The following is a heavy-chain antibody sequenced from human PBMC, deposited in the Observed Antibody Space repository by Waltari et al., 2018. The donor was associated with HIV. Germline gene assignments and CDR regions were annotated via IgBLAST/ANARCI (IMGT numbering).Heavy chain of an antibody. CDR3: ARTMRLAGYYNGMDV. V-gene: IGHV1-69*01. Sequence: QVQLVQSGAEVRTPGYSVKVSCKTSGDTFSHYDINWVRQAPGQGLEWMGGIIPMFATTHYAQHFQDRVTISADETTGTAYMELSRLRSQDTAVYYCARTMRLAGYYNGMDVWGQGTTVTVS. D-gene: IGHD3-22*01. CDR1: GDTFSHYD. CDR2: IIPMFATT. J-gene: IGHJ6*02.